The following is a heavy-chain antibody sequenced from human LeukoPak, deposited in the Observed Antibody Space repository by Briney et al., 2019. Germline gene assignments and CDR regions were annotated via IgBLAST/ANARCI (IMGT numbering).Heavy chain of an antibody. Sequence: QAGGSLRLSCAASGFTVSSNYMTWVRQAPGKGLEWVSVIYSGGSTYYADSVKGRFTISRDNSKNTLDLQMNSPRAEDTAVYYCARLSVVGATYFDYWGQGTLVTVSS. CDR1: GFTVSSNY. CDR2: IYSGGST. CDR3: ARLSVVGATYFDY. D-gene: IGHD1-26*01. V-gene: IGHV3-53*01. J-gene: IGHJ4*02.